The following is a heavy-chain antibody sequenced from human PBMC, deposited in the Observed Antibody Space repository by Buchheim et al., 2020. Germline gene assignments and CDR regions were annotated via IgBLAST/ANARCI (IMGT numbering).Heavy chain of an antibody. CDR2: INHSGST. CDR3: ARHPYCTNGVCYSYYYGMDV. CDR1: GGSFSGYY. J-gene: IGHJ6*02. Sequence: QVQLQQWGAGLLKPSETLSLTCAVYGGSFSGYYWSWIRQPPGKGLEWIGEINHSGSTNYNPSPKSRVTISVDTSKNQFSLKLSSVTAADTAVYYCARHPYCTNGVCYSYYYGMDVWGQGTT. V-gene: IGHV4-34*01. D-gene: IGHD2-8*01.